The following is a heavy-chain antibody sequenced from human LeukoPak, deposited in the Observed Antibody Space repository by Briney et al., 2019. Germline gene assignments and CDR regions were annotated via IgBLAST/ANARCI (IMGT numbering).Heavy chain of an antibody. D-gene: IGHD6-19*01. CDR1: GYSFTSYW. CDR3: ARQRRGDSGGFDDRGWYFDL. Sequence: PGEPLKISCKGSGYSFTSYWIGWVRQMPGKGLEWMGIIYPGDSDTRYSPSFQGQVTISADKSISTAYLQWSSLKASDTAMYYCARQRRGDSGGFDDRGWYFDLWGRGTLVTVSS. J-gene: IGHJ2*01. CDR2: IYPGDSDT. V-gene: IGHV5-51*01.